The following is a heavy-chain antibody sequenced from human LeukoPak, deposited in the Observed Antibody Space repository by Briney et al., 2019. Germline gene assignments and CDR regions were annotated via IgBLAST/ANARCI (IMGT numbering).Heavy chain of an antibody. CDR1: GYTFTNYG. Sequence: ASVKVSCKASGYTFTNYGISWVRQAPGQGLEWMGWISAYNGNTNYAQKLQGRVTMTTDTSTSTAYMELRSLRSDDTAIYYCAREDGYNSLFDYWGQGTLVTVSS. D-gene: IGHD5-24*01. CDR2: ISAYNGNT. V-gene: IGHV1-18*01. CDR3: AREDGYNSLFDY. J-gene: IGHJ4*02.